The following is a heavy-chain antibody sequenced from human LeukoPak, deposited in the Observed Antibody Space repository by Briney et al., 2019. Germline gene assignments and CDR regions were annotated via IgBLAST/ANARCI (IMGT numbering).Heavy chain of an antibody. Sequence: ASVKVSCEASGYTFTGYYMHWVRQAPGQGLEWMGIINPSGGSTSYAQKFQGRVTMTRDTSTSTVYMELSSLRSEDTAVYYCARRGLTGARARSNWFDPWGQGTLVTVSS. J-gene: IGHJ5*02. CDR3: ARRGLTGARARSNWFDP. V-gene: IGHV1-46*01. CDR1: GYTFTGYY. D-gene: IGHD1-26*01. CDR2: INPSGGST.